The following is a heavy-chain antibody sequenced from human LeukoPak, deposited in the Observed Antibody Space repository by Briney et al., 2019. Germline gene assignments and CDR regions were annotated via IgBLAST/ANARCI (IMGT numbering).Heavy chain of an antibody. D-gene: IGHD3-10*01. J-gene: IGHJ5*02. V-gene: IGHV1-8*01. CDR2: MNPNSGNT. CDR3: ARVLWFGELVLVGFDP. CDR1: GYTFTSYD. Sequence: ASVKVSCKASGYTFTSYDINWVRQATGQGLEWMGWMNPNSGNTGYAQKFQGRVTMTRNTSISTAYMELSSLRPEDTAVCYCARVLWFGELVLVGFDPWGQGTLVTVSS.